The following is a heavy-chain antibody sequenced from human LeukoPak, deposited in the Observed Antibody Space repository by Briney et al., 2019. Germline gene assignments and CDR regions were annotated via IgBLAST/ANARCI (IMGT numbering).Heavy chain of an antibody. D-gene: IGHD2-15*01. CDR1: GGSFSGYY. CDR2: INHSGST. J-gene: IGHJ4*02. CDR3: AINLGYCGGGTCHPSFDY. V-gene: IGHV4-34*01. Sequence: PSETLSLTCAVYGGSFSGYYWSWIRQPPGKGLEWIGEINHSGSTNYNPSLKSRVTISVDTSKNQFSLKLSSVTAADTAVYYCAINLGYCGGGTCHPSFDYWGQGTLVTVSS.